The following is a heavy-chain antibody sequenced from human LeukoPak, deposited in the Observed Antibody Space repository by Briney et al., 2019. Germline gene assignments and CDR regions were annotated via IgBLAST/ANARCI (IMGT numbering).Heavy chain of an antibody. Sequence: GGSLTLSCSASGFTFSSYEMKWARQAPGKGREWLSYISSRGSTIYYADTQKGRFTISGDNAKNSLYLQMSSLRAEDTAVYYSARDQWLGRRYFHYWGQGTLVTVSS. J-gene: IGHJ4*02. V-gene: IGHV3-48*03. CDR3: ARDQWLGRRYFHY. D-gene: IGHD6-19*01. CDR1: GFTFSSYE. CDR2: ISSRGSTI.